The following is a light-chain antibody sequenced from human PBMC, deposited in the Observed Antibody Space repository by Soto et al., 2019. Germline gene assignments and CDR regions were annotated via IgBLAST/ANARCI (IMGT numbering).Light chain of an antibody. V-gene: IGKV3-15*01. Sequence: EIVMTQSPATLSVSPGERATLSCRASQSVSSNLAWYQQKPGQAPRLLIYGASTRATGIPARFSGSASGTEFPLTISSLQSEDFAVYYCQQYNNWPPYTFGQGTKLEIK. CDR3: QQYNNWPPYT. J-gene: IGKJ2*01. CDR1: QSVSSN. CDR2: GAS.